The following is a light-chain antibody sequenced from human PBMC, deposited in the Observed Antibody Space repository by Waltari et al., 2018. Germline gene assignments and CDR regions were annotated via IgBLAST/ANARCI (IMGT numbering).Light chain of an antibody. CDR1: SGDIDGYDF. CDR2: DVF. Sequence: QSALPQPASVSGSPGQSIATSCTGTSGDIDGYDFFSWYQQHPGEAPKLIIYDVFNRPSGISGRFSGSKSGNTASLTISGLQTDDEANYYCSSYSDSSTPVLFGGGTTVTVL. J-gene: IGLJ2*01. CDR3: SSYSDSSTPVL. V-gene: IGLV2-14*03.